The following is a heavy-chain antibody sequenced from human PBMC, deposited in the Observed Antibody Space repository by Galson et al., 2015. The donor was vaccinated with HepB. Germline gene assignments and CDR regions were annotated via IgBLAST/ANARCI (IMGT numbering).Heavy chain of an antibody. CDR3: ARGDYGDHGGGFDY. J-gene: IGHJ4*02. V-gene: IGHV4-34*01. D-gene: IGHD4-17*01. CDR2: INHSGST. Sequence: ETLSLTCAVYGGSFSGYYWSWIRQPPGKGLEWIGEINHSGSTNYNPSLKSRVTISVDTSKNQFSLKLSSVTAADTAVYYCARGDYGDHGGGFDYWGQGTLVTVSS. CDR1: GGSFSGYY.